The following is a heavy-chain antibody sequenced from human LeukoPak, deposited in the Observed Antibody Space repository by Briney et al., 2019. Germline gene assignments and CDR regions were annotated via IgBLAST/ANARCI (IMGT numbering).Heavy chain of an antibody. CDR3: ARGQAGAITMVRGVITNYYYYYYMDV. CDR1: GYTFTSYD. D-gene: IGHD3-10*01. J-gene: IGHJ6*03. Sequence: GASLKVSCKASGYTFTSYDINWVRQATGQGLEWRGWMNPNSGNTGYAQKFQGRVTMTRNTSISTAYMELSSLRSEDTAVYYCARGQAGAITMVRGVITNYYYYYYMDVWGKGTTVTISS. V-gene: IGHV1-8*01. CDR2: MNPNSGNT.